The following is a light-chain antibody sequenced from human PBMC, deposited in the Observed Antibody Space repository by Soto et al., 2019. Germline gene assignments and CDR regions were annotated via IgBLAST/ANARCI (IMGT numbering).Light chain of an antibody. Sequence: DIQLTQSPSSLSASVGDRVTITCRASQGISHYLNWYQQKPGKAPKLLIYDASNLETGVPSRFSGSGSGTDFTFTISSLQAEDIATYYWQQYDNLSGTFGQGTKLEIK. CDR1: QGISHY. CDR2: DAS. CDR3: QQYDNLSGT. J-gene: IGKJ2*01. V-gene: IGKV1-33*01.